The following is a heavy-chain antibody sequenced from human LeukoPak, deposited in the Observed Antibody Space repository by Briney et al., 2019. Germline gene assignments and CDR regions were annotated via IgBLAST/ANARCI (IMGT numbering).Heavy chain of an antibody. V-gene: IGHV3-7*01. CDR3: VGPDY. Sequence: GGSLRLSCEGSGFTFSNYWMGWVRQAPGKGLQWVANIKTDGSEKYYVDSVKGRFTISRDNAKNSLYLQMNSLRAEDTAVYYCVGPDYWGQGTLVTVSS. CDR1: GFTFSNYW. J-gene: IGHJ4*02. CDR2: IKTDGSEK.